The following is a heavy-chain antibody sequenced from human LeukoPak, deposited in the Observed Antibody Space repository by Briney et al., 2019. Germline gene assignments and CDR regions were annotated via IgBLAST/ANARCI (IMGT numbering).Heavy chain of an antibody. D-gene: IGHD3-10*01. CDR2: INWNGGST. Sequence: PGGSLRLSCAASGFNFDDYGMSWVRQAPGKGLEWVSGINWNGGSTGYADSVKGRFTISRDNAKNSLYLQMNNLRAEDTALYYCARVSYYYDSASPDYWGQGTLVTLSS. V-gene: IGHV3-20*04. CDR1: GFNFDDYG. J-gene: IGHJ4*02. CDR3: ARVSYYYDSASPDY.